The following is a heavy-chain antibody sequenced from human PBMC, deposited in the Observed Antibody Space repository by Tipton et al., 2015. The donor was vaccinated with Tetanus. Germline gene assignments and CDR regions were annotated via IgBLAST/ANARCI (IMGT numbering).Heavy chain of an antibody. CDR1: GFTFSNNY. D-gene: IGHD3-16*01. CDR2: ITGGGTST. V-gene: IGHV3-11*04. Sequence: SLRLSCAASGFTFSNNYMSWIRQAPGKGLEWISYITGGGTSTFYAGSVRGRFTISRDNAKKSLFLQMNSLRDEDTAVYYCAREQSGSYAVFDYWGQGALVTVSS. CDR3: AREQSGSYAVFDY. J-gene: IGHJ4*02.